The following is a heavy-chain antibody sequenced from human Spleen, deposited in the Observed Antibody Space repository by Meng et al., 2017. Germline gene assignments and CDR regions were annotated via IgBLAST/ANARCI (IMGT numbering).Heavy chain of an antibody. D-gene: IGHD5-18*01. V-gene: IGHV1-2*06. CDR1: GNTFTGYY. J-gene: IGHJ4*02. CDR2: INPNSGGT. CDR3: ARQDSYGYSDY. Sequence: QVQLVQSGAEVKKPGASVKVSCKASGNTFTGYYMHWVRQAPGQGLEWMGRINPNSGGTNYAQKFQGRVTMTTDTSTSTAYMELRSLRSDDTAVYYCARQDSYGYSDYWGQGTLVTVSS.